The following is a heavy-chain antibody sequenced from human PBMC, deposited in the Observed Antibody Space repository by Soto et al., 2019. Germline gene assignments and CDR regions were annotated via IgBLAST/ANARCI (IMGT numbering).Heavy chain of an antibody. V-gene: IGHV3-11*01. CDR3: ARDPQVKPVGPAAIIDWYFDL. CDR2: ISSSGSTI. J-gene: IGHJ2*01. Sequence: QVQLVESGGGLAKPGGSLRLSCAASGFTFSDYYMSWIRQAPGKGLEWVSYISSSGSTIYYADSVKGRFTISRDNAKNSLYLQMNSLRAEDTAVYYCARDPQVKPVGPAAIIDWYFDLWGRGTLVTVSS. D-gene: IGHD2-2*02. CDR1: GFTFSDYY.